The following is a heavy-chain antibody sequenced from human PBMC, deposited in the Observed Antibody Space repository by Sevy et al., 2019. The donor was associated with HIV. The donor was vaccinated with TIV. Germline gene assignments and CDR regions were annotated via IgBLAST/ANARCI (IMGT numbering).Heavy chain of an antibody. Sequence: GGSLRLSCAASGFTFSSYGMHWVRQAPGKGLEWVAVIWYDGSNKYYADSVKGRFTISRDNSKNTLYLQMNSLRAEDTAVYYCARDHHITIFGVASSYGMDVWGQGTTVTVSS. D-gene: IGHD3-3*01. CDR2: IWYDGSNK. CDR3: ARDHHITIFGVASSYGMDV. CDR1: GFTFSSYG. J-gene: IGHJ6*02. V-gene: IGHV3-33*01.